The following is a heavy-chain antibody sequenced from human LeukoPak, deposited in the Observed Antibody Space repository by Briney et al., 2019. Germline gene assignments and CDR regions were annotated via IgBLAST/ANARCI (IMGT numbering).Heavy chain of an antibody. J-gene: IGHJ3*02. CDR3: ARDEGAKIAFAI. CDR2: IRYDGSNK. V-gene: IGHV3-30*02. Sequence: GGSLRLSCAASGFTFSSYGMHWVRQAPGKGLEWVAFIRYDGSNKYYADSVKGRFTISRDNSKNTLYLQMNSLRAEDTAVYYCARDEGAKIAFAIWGQGTMVTVSS. D-gene: IGHD1-26*01. CDR1: GFTFSSYG.